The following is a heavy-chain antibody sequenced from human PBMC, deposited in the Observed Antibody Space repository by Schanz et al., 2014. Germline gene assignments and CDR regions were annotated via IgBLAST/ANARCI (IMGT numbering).Heavy chain of an antibody. Sequence: EVRLVESGGGLVQPGGSLRLSCAASGFTFYNYAMTWVRQAPGKGLEWVSAISSTGGSTYYADSVKGRFTISRANSKNTLSLLVNSLRDDDTATYYCAKAFRTTKYYGMDVWGQGTTVTVS. CDR2: ISSTGGST. D-gene: IGHD1-1*01. CDR1: GFTFYNYA. J-gene: IGHJ6*02. CDR3: AKAFRTTKYYGMDV. V-gene: IGHV3-23*04.